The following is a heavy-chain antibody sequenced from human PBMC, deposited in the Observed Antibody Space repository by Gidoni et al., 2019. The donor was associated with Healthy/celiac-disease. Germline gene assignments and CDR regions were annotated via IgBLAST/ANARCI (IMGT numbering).Heavy chain of an antibody. CDR1: GFTFSSYS. J-gene: IGHJ4*02. Sequence: EVQLVESGGGLVKPGGSLRLSCADSGFTFSSYSMNWVLQAPGKGLEWVSSISSSSSYIYYADSVKGRFTISRDNAKNALYLQMNSLRAEDTAVYYCARDSNPGSSSLVVIYDWGQGTLVTVSS. CDR2: ISSSSSYI. V-gene: IGHV3-21*01. D-gene: IGHD6-6*01. CDR3: ARDSNPGSSSLVVIYD.